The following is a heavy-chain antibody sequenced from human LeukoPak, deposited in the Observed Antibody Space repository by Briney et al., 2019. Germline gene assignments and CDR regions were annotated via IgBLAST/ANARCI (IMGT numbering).Heavy chain of an antibody. CDR1: AGSISIYY. D-gene: IGHD6-19*01. CDR3: ARGRASSWSPFTY. Sequence: SETLSLTSTVAAGSISIYYWSWIRQPQGKGLEWIGDINYSGSTTYNPTLTSRVTISVDTSKNQFSLKLNSVTAADTAVYYCARGRASSWSPFTYWGQGILVTVSS. CDR2: INYSGST. J-gene: IGHJ4*02. V-gene: IGHV4-59*01.